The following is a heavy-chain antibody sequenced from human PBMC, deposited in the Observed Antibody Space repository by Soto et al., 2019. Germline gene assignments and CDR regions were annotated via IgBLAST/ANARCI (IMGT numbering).Heavy chain of an antibody. J-gene: IGHJ5*02. CDR2: IYYSGST. V-gene: IGHV4-30-4*01. CDR1: GGSISSCDYY. D-gene: IGHD3-22*01. Sequence: PSETLSLTRTVSGGSISSCDYYWSWIRQPPGKGLEWIGYIYYSGSTYYNPSLKSRVTISVDTSKNQFSLKLSSVTAADTAVYYCARGKYDSSGYYLDPWGQGTLVTVSS. CDR3: ARGKYDSSGYYLDP.